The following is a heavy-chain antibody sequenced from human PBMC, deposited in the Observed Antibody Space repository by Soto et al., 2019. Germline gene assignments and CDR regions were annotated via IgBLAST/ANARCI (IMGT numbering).Heavy chain of an antibody. D-gene: IGHD3-10*01. CDR3: ARGKITMVRGDTYYYGMDV. J-gene: IGHJ6*02. CDR2: ISGYNGNT. Sequence: GASVKVSCKASGYTFSSYAISWVRQAPGQGLEWMGWISGYNGNTNYAQKFQGRVTITRDTSASTAYMELSSLRSEDTAVYYCARGKITMVRGDTYYYGMDVWGQGTTVTVSS. V-gene: IGHV1-18*01. CDR1: GYTFSSYA.